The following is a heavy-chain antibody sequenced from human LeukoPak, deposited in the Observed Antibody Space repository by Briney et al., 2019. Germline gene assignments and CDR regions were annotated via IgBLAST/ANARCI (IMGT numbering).Heavy chain of an antibody. CDR2: IYSSGST. CDR3: ARRPTGDPKFDY. Sequence: PSEILSLTCSVSGGSISNYFWTWIRQPPGKGLEWIGYIYSSGSTYYNPSLKSRVTISVDTSKNRFSLKLSTVTAADTAVYYCARRPTGDPKFDYWGQGTLVTVSS. D-gene: IGHD7-27*01. V-gene: IGHV4-59*08. CDR1: GGSISNYF. J-gene: IGHJ4*02.